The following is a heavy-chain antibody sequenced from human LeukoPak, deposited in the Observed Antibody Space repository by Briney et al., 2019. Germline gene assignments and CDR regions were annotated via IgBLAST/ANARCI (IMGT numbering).Heavy chain of an antibody. J-gene: IGHJ4*02. D-gene: IGHD1-26*01. CDR1: GGSISSSSYY. Sequence: KPSETLSLTCTVTGGSISSSSYYWGWIRQPPGKGLEWIGSIYYSGSTYYNPSLKSRVTISVDTSKNQFSLKLSSVTAADTAVYYCARGEEWELRGNFDYWGQGTLVTVSS. V-gene: IGHV4-39*07. CDR3: ARGEEWELRGNFDY. CDR2: IYYSGST.